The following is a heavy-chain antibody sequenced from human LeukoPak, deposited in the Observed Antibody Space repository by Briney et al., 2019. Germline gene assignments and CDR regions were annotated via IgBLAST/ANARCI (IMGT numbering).Heavy chain of an antibody. CDR3: ARRTYGGKGD. J-gene: IGHJ4*02. Sequence: PSETLSLTCTVFGGSISSGDYYWSWIRQSPGKGLEWIGYIYHSGSTNYNPSLQSRVTISVDTTKNQFSLKLSSVTAADTAGYYCARRTYGGKGDWGQGTLVTVSS. V-gene: IGHV4-30-2*06. CDR2: IYHSGST. D-gene: IGHD4-23*01. CDR1: GGSISSGDYY.